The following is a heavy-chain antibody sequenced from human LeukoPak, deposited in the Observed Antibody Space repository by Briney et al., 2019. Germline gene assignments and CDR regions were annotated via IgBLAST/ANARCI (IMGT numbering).Heavy chain of an antibody. Sequence: SETLSLTCTVSGDSISSYYCTWIRQPPGKGLEWIGRISSSGSSNYNPSLRSRVTKSVDTTKNKFSLKLTSLTAADHAVYYCARGSSSNWNVFDYWGQGTLVTVSS. CDR3: ARGSSSNWNVFDY. J-gene: IGHJ4*02. V-gene: IGHV4-4*07. D-gene: IGHD1-1*01. CDR2: ISSSGSS. CDR1: GDSISSYY.